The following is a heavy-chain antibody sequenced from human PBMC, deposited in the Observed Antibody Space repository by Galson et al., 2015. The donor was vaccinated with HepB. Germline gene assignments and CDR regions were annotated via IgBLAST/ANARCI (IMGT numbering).Heavy chain of an antibody. V-gene: IGHV1-46*01. CDR3: ARVQVTRDFWSGYFAFDI. J-gene: IGHJ3*02. CDR2: INPAGGST. CDR1: GYTFTSYH. Sequence: SVKVSCKASGYTFTSYHMHWVRQAPGQGLEWMGIINPAGGSTSYAQKFQGRVTMTRDTSTSTVYMELSSQRSEDTAVYYCARVQVTRDFWSGYFAFDIWGQGTMVTVSS. D-gene: IGHD3-3*01.